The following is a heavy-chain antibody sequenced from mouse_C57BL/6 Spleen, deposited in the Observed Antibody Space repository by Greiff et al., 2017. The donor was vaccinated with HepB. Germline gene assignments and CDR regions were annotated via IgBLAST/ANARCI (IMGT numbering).Heavy chain of an antibody. J-gene: IGHJ2*01. CDR3: ARGQLRLPFDY. CDR2: IDPSDSYT. D-gene: IGHD3-2*02. CDR1: GYTFTSYW. Sequence: VKLQQPGAELVRPGTSVKLSCKASGYTFTSYWMHWVKQRPGQGLEWIGVIDPSDSYTNYNQKFKGKATLTVDTSSSTAYMQLSSLTSEDSAVYYCARGQLRLPFDYWGQGTTLTVSS. V-gene: IGHV1-59*01.